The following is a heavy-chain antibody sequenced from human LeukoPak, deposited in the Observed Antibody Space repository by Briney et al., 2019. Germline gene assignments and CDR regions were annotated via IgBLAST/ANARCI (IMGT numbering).Heavy chain of an antibody. D-gene: IGHD6-13*01. CDR1: GGSISSSSYY. CDR3: ARSIAAAYFGYYYYYMDV. CDR2: IYYSGST. Sequence: SETLSLTCTVSGGSISSSSYYWGWIRQPPGTGLEWLGSIYYSGSTYYNPSLKSRVTISVDTSKNQFSLKLSSVTAADTAVYYCARSIAAAYFGYYYYYMDVWGKGTTVTISS. V-gene: IGHV4-39*07. J-gene: IGHJ6*03.